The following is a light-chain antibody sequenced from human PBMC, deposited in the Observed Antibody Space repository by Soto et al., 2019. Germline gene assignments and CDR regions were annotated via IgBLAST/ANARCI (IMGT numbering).Light chain of an antibody. J-gene: IGLJ2*01. CDR2: VNS. CDR3: QSYDSSLSVV. V-gene: IGLV1-40*01. Sequence: QAVVTQPPSVSGAPGQRVTISCTGSSSNIGAGYDVHWYQQLPGTAPKLLIYVNSNRPSGVPDRFSGSKSGTPASLAITGLQAEDEADYYCQSYDSSLSVVFGGGTKLTVL. CDR1: SSNIGAGYD.